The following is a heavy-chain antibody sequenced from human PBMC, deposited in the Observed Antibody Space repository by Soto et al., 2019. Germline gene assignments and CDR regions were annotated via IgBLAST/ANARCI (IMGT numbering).Heavy chain of an antibody. V-gene: IGHV1-18*01. Sequence: QVQLVQSGAEVKKPGASVKVSCKASGYTFTSYGISWVRQTPGQGLEWMGWISAYNGNTNYAQKLQGRVTMTTDTSTSTAYMELRSLRSDDTAVYYCARAPYDSSGYYSDGWVDYWGQGTLVTVSS. CDR1: GYTFTSYG. D-gene: IGHD3-22*01. J-gene: IGHJ4*02. CDR3: ARAPYDSSGYYSDGWVDY. CDR2: ISAYNGNT.